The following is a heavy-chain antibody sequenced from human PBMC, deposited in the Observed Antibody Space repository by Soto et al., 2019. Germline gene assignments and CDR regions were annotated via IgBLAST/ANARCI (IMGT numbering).Heavy chain of an antibody. CDR2: IHHSGST. Sequence: QVQLQESGPGLVKPSGTLSLTCTVSGYSISSSHWWSWVRQPPGKGLEWIGDIHHSGSTNYNPSLKSRVTISVDKSKKQFSLRLISVSAADTALYYCASGVRDYTNYWFDYWGQGTLVTVSS. CDR3: ASGVRDYTNYWFDY. J-gene: IGHJ5*01. D-gene: IGHD4-4*01. V-gene: IGHV4-4*02. CDR1: GYSISSSHW.